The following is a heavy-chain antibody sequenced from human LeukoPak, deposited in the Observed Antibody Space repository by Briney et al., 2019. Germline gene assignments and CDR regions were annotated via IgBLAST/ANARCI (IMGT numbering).Heavy chain of an antibody. V-gene: IGHV3-30-3*01. CDR2: ISYDGSNK. J-gene: IGHJ4*02. CDR1: GFTFSSYA. Sequence: GGSLRLSCAASGFTFSSYAMHWVRQAPGKGLEWVAVISYDGSNKYYADSVKGRFTISRDNSKNTLYLQMNSLRDEDTAVYYCAIDRGRGAAAGHFDYWGQGTLVTVSS. D-gene: IGHD6-13*01. CDR3: AIDRGRGAAAGHFDY.